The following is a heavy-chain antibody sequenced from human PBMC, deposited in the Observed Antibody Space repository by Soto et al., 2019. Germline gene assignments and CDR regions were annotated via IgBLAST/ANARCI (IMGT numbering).Heavy chain of an antibody. CDR2: ISISSSTI. D-gene: IGHD6-13*01. CDR1: GFTFSSYS. Sequence: EVQLVESGGGLVQPGGSLRLSCAASGFTFSSYSMNWVRQAPGKGLEWVAYISISSSTIYYADSVKGRSTISRDNAKNSLYLQMNSLRAEDTAVYYCARHPERIAEIGWFDPWGQGTLVTVSS. V-gene: IGHV3-48*01. J-gene: IGHJ5*02. CDR3: ARHPERIAEIGWFDP.